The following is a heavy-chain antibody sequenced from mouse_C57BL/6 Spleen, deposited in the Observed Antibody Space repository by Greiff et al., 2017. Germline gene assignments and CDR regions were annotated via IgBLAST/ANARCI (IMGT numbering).Heavy chain of an antibody. Sequence: QVQLQQSGAELVMPGASVKLSCKASGYTFTSYWMHWVKQRPGQGLEWIGEIDPSDSYTTYNQKFKGKSTLTVDKSSSTAYMQLSSLTSEDSAVYYCAVGSSYPDYWGQGTTLTVSS. CDR3: AVGSSYPDY. V-gene: IGHV1-69*01. D-gene: IGHD1-1*01. CDR1: GYTFTSYW. J-gene: IGHJ2*01. CDR2: IDPSDSYT.